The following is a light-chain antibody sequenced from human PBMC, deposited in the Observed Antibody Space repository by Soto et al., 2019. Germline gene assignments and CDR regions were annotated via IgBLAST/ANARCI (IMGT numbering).Light chain of an antibody. Sequence: QSALTQPASVSGSPGQSITISCTGTSSDVGGYNYVSWYQQHPGKAPKLMIYDVSNRPSGVSNRFSGSRSGNTASLTISGPQAEDEAEYYCSSYTSSSTVVFGGGTKVTVL. J-gene: IGLJ2*01. CDR3: SSYTSSSTVV. V-gene: IGLV2-14*01. CDR2: DVS. CDR1: SSDVGGYNY.